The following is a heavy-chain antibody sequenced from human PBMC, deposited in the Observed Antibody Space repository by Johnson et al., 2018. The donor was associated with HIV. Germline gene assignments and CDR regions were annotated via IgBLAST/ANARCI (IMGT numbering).Heavy chain of an antibody. Sequence: GSLRLSCAVSGFTFDSFWMGWVRQAPGKGLEWVANINQDGSETFYVDSVKGRFAISRDNAKNSLYLQMNSLRAEDTAVYYCAKSGFSGSYQGAYDIWGQGTMVTVSS. CDR3: AKSGFSGSYQGAYDI. CDR2: INQDGSET. CDR1: GFTFDSFW. J-gene: IGHJ3*02. D-gene: IGHD1-26*01. V-gene: IGHV3-7*02.